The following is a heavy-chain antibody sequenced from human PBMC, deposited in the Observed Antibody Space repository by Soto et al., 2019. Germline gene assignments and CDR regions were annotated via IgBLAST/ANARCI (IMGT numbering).Heavy chain of an antibody. D-gene: IGHD6-6*01. CDR2: IDPSDSYT. Sequence: GESLKISCKGSGYSFTSYWISWVRQMPGKGLEWMGRIDPSDSYTNYSPSFQGHVTISADKSISTAYLQWSSLKASDTAMYYCARDEYSSSSTPGYYYYGMDVWGQGTTVTVSS. V-gene: IGHV5-10-1*01. CDR1: GYSFTSYW. CDR3: ARDEYSSSSTPGYYYYGMDV. J-gene: IGHJ6*02.